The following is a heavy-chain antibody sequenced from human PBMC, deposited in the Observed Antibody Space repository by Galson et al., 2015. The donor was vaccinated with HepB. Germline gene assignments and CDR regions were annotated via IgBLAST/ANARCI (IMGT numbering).Heavy chain of an antibody. CDR1: GFTFSSYW. Sequence: SLRLSCAASGFTFSSYWMHWVRQAPGKGLVWVSRINSDGSSTSYADSVKGRFTTSRDNAKNTLYLQMNSLRAEDTAVYYCAREISGTYRRFFDYWGQGTLVTVSS. D-gene: IGHD1-26*01. CDR2: INSDGSST. J-gene: IGHJ4*02. V-gene: IGHV3-74*01. CDR3: AREISGTYRRFFDY.